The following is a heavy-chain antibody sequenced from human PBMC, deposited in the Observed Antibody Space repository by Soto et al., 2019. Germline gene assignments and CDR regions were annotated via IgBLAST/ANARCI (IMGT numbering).Heavy chain of an antibody. CDR1: GGSISSGGYS. V-gene: IGHV4-30-2*01. CDR2: IYHSGST. D-gene: IGHD3-10*01. CDR3: ARGTKELPSRSITMVRGVIRSNWFDP. J-gene: IGHJ5*02. Sequence: SETLSLTCAVSGGSISSGGYSWSWIRQPPGKGLEWIGYIYHSGSTYYNPSLKSRVTISVDTSKNQFSLKLSSVTAADTAVYYCARGTKELPSRSITMVRGVIRSNWFDPWGQGTLVTVSS.